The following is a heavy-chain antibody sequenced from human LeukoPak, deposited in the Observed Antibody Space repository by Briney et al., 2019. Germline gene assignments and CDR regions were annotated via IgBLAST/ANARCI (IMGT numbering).Heavy chain of an antibody. D-gene: IGHD3-10*01. CDR3: AKSMVRGVIILDC. V-gene: IGHV3-23*01. CDR1: GFTFSSYA. Sequence: GGSLRLSCAASGFTFSSYAMSWVRQAPGKGLEWVSAISGSGGSTYYADSVKGRFTISRDNSKNTLYLQMNSPRAEDTAVYYCAKSMVRGVIILDCWGQGTLVTVSS. J-gene: IGHJ4*02. CDR2: ISGSGGST.